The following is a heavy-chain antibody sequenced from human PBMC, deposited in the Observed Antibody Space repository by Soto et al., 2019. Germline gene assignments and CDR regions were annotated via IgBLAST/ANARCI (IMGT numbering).Heavy chain of an antibody. D-gene: IGHD5-12*01. J-gene: IGHJ4*02. CDR2: INHDGTKT. V-gene: IGHV3-74*03. CDR1: KFSFNNSW. CDR3: VREPWGFSGSWYDY. Sequence: VGSLRLSCAASKFSFNNSWMHWVRQVRGKGPVWVSRINHDGTKTEYADSVKGRFTITRDNTKNTLYLQMNSLRVDDTAMYYCVREPWGFSGSWYDYWGQGTLVTVS.